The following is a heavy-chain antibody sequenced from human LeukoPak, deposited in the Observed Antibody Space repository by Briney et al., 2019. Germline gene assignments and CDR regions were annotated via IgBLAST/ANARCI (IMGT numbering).Heavy chain of an antibody. CDR2: ISGSGDNT. V-gene: IGHV3-23*01. CDR3: AKDVGGGYYYAPYDY. J-gene: IGHJ4*02. Sequence: GGSPRLSCAASGFIFSSYAMSWVRQAPGKGLEWVSVISGSGDNTYYADSVKGRFTISRVNSKNTLYLQMSSLRAEDTAVYYRAKDVGGGYYYAPYDYWGQGTLVTVSS. D-gene: IGHD3-22*01. CDR1: GFIFSSYA.